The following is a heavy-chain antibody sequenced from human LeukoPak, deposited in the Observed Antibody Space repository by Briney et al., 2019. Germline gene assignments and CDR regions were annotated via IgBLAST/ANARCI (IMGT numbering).Heavy chain of an antibody. D-gene: IGHD3-3*01. CDR1: GGSISIYY. CDR2: IYTSGST. V-gene: IGHV4-4*07. Sequence: PSETLSLTCTVSGGSISIYYWSWIRQPAGKGLEWIGRIYTSGSTNYNPSLKSRVTMSVDTSKNQFSLKLSSVTAADTAVYYCARAVTIFGVVHASNWFDPWGQGTLVTVSS. CDR3: ARAVTIFGVVHASNWFDP. J-gene: IGHJ5*02.